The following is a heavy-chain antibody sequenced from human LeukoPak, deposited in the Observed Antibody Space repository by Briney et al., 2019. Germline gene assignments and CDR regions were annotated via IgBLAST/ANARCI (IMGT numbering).Heavy chain of an antibody. V-gene: IGHV3-9*01. D-gene: IGHD6-19*01. CDR3: AKGCGGWSCSYFDS. CDR2: ISWKSHNI. J-gene: IGHJ4*02. CDR1: GFTFDDYA. Sequence: GRSLRLSCVASGFTFDDYAMHWVRQAPGKGLEWISSISWKSHNIGYADSVKGRFTVSRDNAKNSLYLQLNSLTVDDTAFYYCAKGCGGWSCSYFDSWGQGTLVTVSS.